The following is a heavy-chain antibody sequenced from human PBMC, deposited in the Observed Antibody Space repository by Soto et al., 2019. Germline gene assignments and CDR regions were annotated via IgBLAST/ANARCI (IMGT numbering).Heavy chain of an antibody. CDR1: GGSISSGGYY. J-gene: IGHJ2*01. CDR3: ARHDYGDSFYWYFEL. CDR2: IYYSGST. V-gene: IGHV4-31*03. Sequence: QVQLQESGPGLVKPSQTLSLTCTVSGGSISSGGYYWSWIRQHPGKGLEWIGYIYYSGSTFYNPSLQSRVTISVDTSKNQFSLKLSSVTAAATAVYYCARHDYGDSFYWYFELWGRGTLVTVSS. D-gene: IGHD4-17*01.